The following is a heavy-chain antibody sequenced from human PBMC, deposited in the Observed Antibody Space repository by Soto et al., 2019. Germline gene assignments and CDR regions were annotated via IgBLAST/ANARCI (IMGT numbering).Heavy chain of an antibody. CDR2: VSSRSSTI. J-gene: IGHJ4*02. CDR3: ARDRATEYCSGGSCYSPFDY. CDR1: GFTFSSYS. V-gene: IGHV3-48*01. Sequence: EVQLVESGGGLVQPGGSLRLSCAASGFTFSSYSMNWVRQAPGKGLEWVSYVSSRSSTIYYADSVKGRFTISRENAKDTLYLQMNSLRAEDTAVYYCARDRATEYCSGGSCYSPFDYWGQGTLVTVSS. D-gene: IGHD2-15*01.